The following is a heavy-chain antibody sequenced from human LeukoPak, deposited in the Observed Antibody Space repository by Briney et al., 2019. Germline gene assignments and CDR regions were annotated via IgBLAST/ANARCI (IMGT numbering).Heavy chain of an antibody. CDR2: INWNGGST. V-gene: IGHV3-20*04. CDR1: GFTFDDYG. D-gene: IGHD1-7*01. CDR3: AKLPYEDDAFDI. Sequence: PGGSLRLSCAASGFTFDDYGMSWVRQAPGKGLEWVSGINWNGGSTGYADSVKGRFTISRDNAKNSLYLQMNSLRAEDTAVYYCAKLPYEDDAFDIWGQGTMVTVSS. J-gene: IGHJ3*02.